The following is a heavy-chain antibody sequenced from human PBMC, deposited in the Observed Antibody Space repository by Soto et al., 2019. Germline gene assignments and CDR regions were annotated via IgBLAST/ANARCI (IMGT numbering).Heavy chain of an antibody. Sequence: PGGSLRLSCAASGFTFSSYAMSWVRQAPGKGLEWVSAISGSGGSTYYADSVKGRFTISRDNSKNTLYLQMNSLRAEDTAVYYCAKFSHIVVVVAATRFGFDPWGQGTLVTVSS. V-gene: IGHV3-23*01. CDR2: ISGSGGST. J-gene: IGHJ5*02. D-gene: IGHD2-15*01. CDR3: AKFSHIVVVVAATRFGFDP. CDR1: GFTFSSYA.